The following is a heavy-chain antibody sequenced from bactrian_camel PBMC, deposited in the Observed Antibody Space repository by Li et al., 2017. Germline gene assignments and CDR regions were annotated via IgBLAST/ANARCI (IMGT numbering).Heavy chain of an antibody. CDR1: GDTIGRYC. Sequence: VQLVESGGGSVQVGGSLRLSCVASGDTIGRYCMGWFRQIPDKEREGVAGIESDGSTSYADSVKGRFTISQDSAKNTLFLQMDSLKPEDTAMYYCATDDLHRRRPDDRVAFGRSFTYWGQRTQVT. CDR2: IESDGST. D-gene: IGHD1*01. V-gene: IGHV3S55*01. J-gene: IGHJ4*01. CDR3: ATDDLHRRRPDDRVAFGRSFTY.